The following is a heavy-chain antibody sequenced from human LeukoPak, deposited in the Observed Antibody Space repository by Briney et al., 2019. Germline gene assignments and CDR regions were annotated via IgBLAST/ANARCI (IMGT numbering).Heavy chain of an antibody. J-gene: IGHJ6*02. CDR3: VKSYAMDV. CDR2: IKQDGSES. V-gene: IGHV3-7*01. CDR1: GIVFSNYW. Sequence: GGSLRLSCAASGIVFSNYWMTWVRQAPGKGLEWVANIKQDGSESYYADSVKGRFTISRDNAKNSLYLQMNSLRAEDTAVYYCVKSYAMDVWGQGTTVTVSS.